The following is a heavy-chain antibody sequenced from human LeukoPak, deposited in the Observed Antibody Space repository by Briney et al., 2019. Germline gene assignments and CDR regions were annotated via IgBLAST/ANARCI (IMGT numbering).Heavy chain of an antibody. J-gene: IGHJ4*02. CDR3: ARGGYYDILTGYNQYYFDY. CDR1: GDSISSYY. D-gene: IGHD3-9*01. CDR2: VYTSGST. V-gene: IGHV4-4*07. Sequence: SETLSLTCTVSGDSISSYYWSWIRQPAGKGLEWIGRVYTSGSTNYNPSLKSRVTISVDTSKNQFSLKLSSVTAADTAVYYCARGGYYDILTGYNQYYFDYWGQGTLVTVSS.